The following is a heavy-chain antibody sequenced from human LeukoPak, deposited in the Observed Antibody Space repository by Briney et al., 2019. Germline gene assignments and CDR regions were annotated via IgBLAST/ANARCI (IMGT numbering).Heavy chain of an antibody. D-gene: IGHD3-10*01. Sequence: GGSLRLSCAASGFTFDDYAMHWVRQAPGKGLEWVSGISWNSGSIGYADSVKGRFTISRDNAKNSLYLQMNSLRAEDTALYYCAKDRVGMRYYFDYWGQGTLVTVSS. CDR1: GFTFDDYA. CDR3: AKDRVGMRYYFDY. J-gene: IGHJ4*02. CDR2: ISWNSGSI. V-gene: IGHV3-9*01.